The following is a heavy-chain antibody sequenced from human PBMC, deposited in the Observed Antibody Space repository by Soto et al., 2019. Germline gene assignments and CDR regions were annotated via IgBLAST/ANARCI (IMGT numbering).Heavy chain of an antibody. CDR2: ISGRGGST. CDR3: AKGPLYGDYVSG. CDR1: GFTFSSYA. D-gene: IGHD4-17*01. V-gene: IGHV3-23*01. J-gene: IGHJ4*02. Sequence: EVQLLESGGGLVQPGGSLRLSCAASGFTFSSYAMSWVRQAPGKGLEWVSGISGRGGSTYYADSVKGRFTISRDNSRNTLYLQMNSLRAEDTGVYYCAKGPLYGDYVSGWGQGTLVTVSS.